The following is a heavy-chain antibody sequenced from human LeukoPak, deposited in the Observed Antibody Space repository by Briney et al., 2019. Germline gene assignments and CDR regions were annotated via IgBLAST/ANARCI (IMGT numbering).Heavy chain of an antibody. J-gene: IGHJ4*02. D-gene: IGHD1-26*01. CDR1: GFTFSSYE. V-gene: IGHV3-48*03. CDR2: ISSSGSTI. Sequence: PGGSLRLSCAASGFTFSSYEMNWVRQAPGKGLEWVSYISSSGSTIYYADSVKGRFTISRDNAKNSLYLQMNSLRAEDTAVYYCARSIWELMPFDYWGQGTLVTVSS. CDR3: ARSIWELMPFDY.